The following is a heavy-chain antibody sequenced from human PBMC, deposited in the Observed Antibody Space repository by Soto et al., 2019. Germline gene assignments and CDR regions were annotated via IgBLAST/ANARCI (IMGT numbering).Heavy chain of an antibody. V-gene: IGHV4-31*03. J-gene: IGHJ6*02. CDR3: AREPGIAVAGTRYYYGMDV. CDR2: IYYSGST. CDR1: GGSISSGGYY. Sequence: SETLSLTYTVSGGSISSGGYYWSWIRQHPGKGLEWIGYIYYSGSTYYNPSLKSRVTISVDTSKNQFSLKLSSVTAADTAVYYCAREPGIAVAGTRYYYGMDVWGQGTTVTVSS. D-gene: IGHD6-19*01.